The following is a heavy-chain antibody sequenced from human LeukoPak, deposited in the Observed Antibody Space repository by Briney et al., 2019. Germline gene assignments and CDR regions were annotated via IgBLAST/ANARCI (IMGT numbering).Heavy chain of an antibody. CDR1: GYTFTSYA. Sequence: GASVKVSCKASGYTFTSYAMHWVRQAPGQRLEWMGWINAGNGNTKYSQKFRGRVTITRDTSASTAYMELSSLRSEDTAVYYCAREEAAAGTLDYWGQGTLVTVSS. CDR3: AREEAAAGTLDY. CDR2: INAGNGNT. V-gene: IGHV1-3*01. D-gene: IGHD6-13*01. J-gene: IGHJ4*02.